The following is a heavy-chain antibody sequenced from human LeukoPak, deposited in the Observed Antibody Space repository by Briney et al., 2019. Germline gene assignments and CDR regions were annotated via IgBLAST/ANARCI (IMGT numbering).Heavy chain of an antibody. V-gene: IGHV1-69*05. D-gene: IGHD3-10*01. CDR1: GATFTSYA. J-gene: IGHJ4*02. CDR2: ISPICGTA. CDR3: ARALSSGLQFDY. Sequence: SVKLSCTSSGATFTSYAVNWVRQSPGQGVGWMGGISPICGTANDAQKFQGRVKNTTDESPSTAYMELSSLRSEDTAVYYCARALSSGLQFDYWGKGPLVTVSS.